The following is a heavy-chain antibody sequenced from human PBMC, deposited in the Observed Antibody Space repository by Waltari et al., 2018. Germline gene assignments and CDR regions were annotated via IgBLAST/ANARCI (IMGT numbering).Heavy chain of an antibody. V-gene: IGHV4-39*01. Sequence: QLQLQESGPRLVRPSETLSLICRVSGVSITSNIHSWAWIRQSPGQGLEWIGTVSFSGTTYTSPSIKSRVSVSRETSKNQVSLILGSVTAADMAVYYCATYIGASVGTAAFDVWGQGTMVTVSS. CDR1: GVSITSNIHS. J-gene: IGHJ3*01. D-gene: IGHD5-12*01. CDR3: ATYIGASVGTAAFDV. CDR2: VSFSGTT.